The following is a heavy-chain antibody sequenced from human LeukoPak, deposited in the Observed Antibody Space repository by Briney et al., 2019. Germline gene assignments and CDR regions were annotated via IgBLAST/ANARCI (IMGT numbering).Heavy chain of an antibody. V-gene: IGHV3-66*02. J-gene: IGHJ5*01. CDR1: GFTVSSNY. Sequence: VGSLRLSCTASGFTVSSNYMSWVRQAPGKGLEWVSVIYSGGSTYYADSVKGRFTISRDNSKNTLYLQMNSLRAEDTAVYYCARINSNGGGNWFDSWGPGTLVTVSS. CDR2: IYSGGST. CDR3: ARINSNGGGNWFDS. D-gene: IGHD4-11*01.